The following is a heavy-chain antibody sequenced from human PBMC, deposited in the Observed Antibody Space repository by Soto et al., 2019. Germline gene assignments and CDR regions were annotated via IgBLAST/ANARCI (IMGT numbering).Heavy chain of an antibody. J-gene: IGHJ6*02. D-gene: IGHD3-10*01. Sequence: QVQLQESGPGLVKPSQTLSLTCTVSGGSISSGGLYWTWIRQHPGKGLEWIGHIYHSGNTYYRPSLKSRITTSVDTSKNQFSLKVTSVTAADTAVYYCARMVQLYSEEYYFGMDVWGQGTTVTVSS. V-gene: IGHV4-31*03. CDR1: GGSISSGGLY. CDR3: ARMVQLYSEEYYFGMDV. CDR2: IYHSGNT.